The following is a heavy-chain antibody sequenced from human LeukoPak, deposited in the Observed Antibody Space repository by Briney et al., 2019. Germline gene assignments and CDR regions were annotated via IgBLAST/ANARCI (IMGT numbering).Heavy chain of an antibody. CDR3: ARGPPYYDFWSGYFAFDI. Sequence: GGSLRLSCAAPGFTLSSYGMHWVRQAPGKGLEWVAFIWYDGSNKYYADSVKGRFTISRDNSKNTLYLQMNSLRAEDTAVYYCARGPPYYDFWSGYFAFDIWGQGTMVTVSS. V-gene: IGHV3-30*02. D-gene: IGHD3-3*01. CDR2: IWYDGSNK. CDR1: GFTLSSYG. J-gene: IGHJ3*02.